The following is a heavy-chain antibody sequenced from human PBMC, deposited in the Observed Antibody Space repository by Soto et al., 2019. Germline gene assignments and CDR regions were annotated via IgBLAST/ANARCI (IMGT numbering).Heavy chain of an antibody. Sequence: PSETLSLTCTVSGGSISSSSYYWGWIRQPPGKGLEWIGSIYYSGSTYYNPSLKSRVTISVDTSKNQFSLKLSSVTAADTAVYYCARHLGVGSIVVVPAATDPWGQGTLVTVSS. CDR2: IYYSGST. CDR3: ARHLGVGSIVVVPAATDP. CDR1: GGSISSSSYY. D-gene: IGHD2-2*01. J-gene: IGHJ5*02. V-gene: IGHV4-39*01.